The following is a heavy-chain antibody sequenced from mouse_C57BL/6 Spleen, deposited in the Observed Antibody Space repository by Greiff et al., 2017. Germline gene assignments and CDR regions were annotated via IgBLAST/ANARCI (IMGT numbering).Heavy chain of an antibody. CDR1: GYTFTSYG. CDR2: INPRSGNT. Sequence: VQLQQSGAELARPGASVKLSCKASGYTFTSYGISWVKQRTGQGLEWFGVINPRSGNTYYNEKFKGKDTLTADKSSSKAYRELHRLTSEESAVYFGARSEEYGNPGYFAYWGQGTTLTVS. V-gene: IGHV1-81*01. J-gene: IGHJ2*01. D-gene: IGHD2-1*01. CDR3: ARSEEYGNPGYFAY.